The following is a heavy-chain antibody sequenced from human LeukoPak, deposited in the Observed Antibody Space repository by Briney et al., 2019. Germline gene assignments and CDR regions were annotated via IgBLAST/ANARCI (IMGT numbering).Heavy chain of an antibody. V-gene: IGHV4-34*01. Sequence: SSETLSLTCAVYGGSFSGYYWSWIRQPPGKGLEWIGEINRSGSTNYNPSLKSRVTISVDTSKNQFSLKLSSVTAADTAVYYCAGTYYYDSSGYYYFDYWGQGTLVTVSS. D-gene: IGHD3-22*01. CDR2: INRSGST. CDR1: GGSFSGYY. J-gene: IGHJ4*02. CDR3: AGTYYYDSSGYYYFDY.